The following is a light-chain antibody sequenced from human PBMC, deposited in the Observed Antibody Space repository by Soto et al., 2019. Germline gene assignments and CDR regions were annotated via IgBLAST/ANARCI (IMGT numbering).Light chain of an antibody. J-gene: IGLJ1*01. CDR2: EVS. V-gene: IGLV2-23*02. CDR3: CSYAGSSTYV. CDR1: SSDVGSYNL. Sequence: QSALTQPASVSGSPGQSITISCTGTSSDVGSYNLVSWYQQHPGKAPKVMIYEVSKRPSGVPNRFSGSKSGYTASLPISGLQAEDEADYYCCSYAGSSTYVFGAGTKVTVL.